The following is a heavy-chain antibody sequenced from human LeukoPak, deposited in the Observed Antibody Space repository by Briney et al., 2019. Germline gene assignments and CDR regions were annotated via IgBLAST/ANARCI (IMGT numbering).Heavy chain of an antibody. J-gene: IGHJ4*02. CDR3: ATYYYDSSGYYYPRDY. D-gene: IGHD3-22*01. CDR1: GGTFSSYA. Sequence: SVKVSCKASGGTFSSYAISWVRQAPGQGLEWMGGIIPIFGTASYAQKFQGRVTITADESTSTAYMELSSLRSEDTAVYYCATYYYDSSGYYYPRDYWGQGTLVTVSS. V-gene: IGHV1-69*13. CDR2: IIPIFGTA.